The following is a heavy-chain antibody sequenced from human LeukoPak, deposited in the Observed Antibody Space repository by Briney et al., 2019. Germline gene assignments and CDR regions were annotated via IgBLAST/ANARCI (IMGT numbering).Heavy chain of an antibody. D-gene: IGHD2-2*01. CDR3: ARIRYCGGISCYYIDY. CDR1: GFTFSSYA. V-gene: IGHV1-2*02. Sequence: GGSLRLSCAASGFTFSSYAMHWVRQAPGQGLEWMGWIDPNTGDSNYVQKFQGRVTMTRDTSISTAYMELSRLRSDDTAFYYCARIRYCGGISCYYIDYWGQGTLVTVSA. CDR2: IDPNTGDS. J-gene: IGHJ4*02.